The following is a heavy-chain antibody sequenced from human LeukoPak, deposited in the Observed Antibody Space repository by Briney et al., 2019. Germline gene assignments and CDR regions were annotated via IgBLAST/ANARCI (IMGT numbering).Heavy chain of an antibody. CDR3: ARDGSGWFDY. D-gene: IGHD6-19*01. Sequence: PGGSLRLSCAASGFTLSSHEVNWVRQAPGKGLEWISYISSKGGTKYYADSVKGRFTNSRDNAKKSLYLQMNSLRAEDTAVYYCARDGSGWFDYWGQGTLVTVSS. J-gene: IGHJ4*02. CDR1: GFTLSSHE. CDR2: ISSKGGTK. V-gene: IGHV3-48*03.